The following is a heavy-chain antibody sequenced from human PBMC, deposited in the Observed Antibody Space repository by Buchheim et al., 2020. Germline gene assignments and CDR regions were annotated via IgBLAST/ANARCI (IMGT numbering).Heavy chain of an antibody. D-gene: IGHD3-10*01. Sequence: QVQLQESGPGLVKPSQTLSLSCTVSGGSISSGDYYWSWIRQPPGKGLEWIGYIYYSGSTYYNPSLKSRVTISVDTSKNQFSLKLSSVTAADTAVYYCARHRAGTASSPIDIWFDPWGQGTL. CDR1: GGSISSGDYY. CDR2: IYYSGST. CDR3: ARHRAGTASSPIDIWFDP. J-gene: IGHJ5*02. V-gene: IGHV4-30-4*01.